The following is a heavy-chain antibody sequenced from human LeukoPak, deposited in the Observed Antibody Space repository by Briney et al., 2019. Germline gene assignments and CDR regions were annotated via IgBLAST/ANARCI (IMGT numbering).Heavy chain of an antibody. CDR2: ISGSGGST. CDR1: GFTFSSYG. D-gene: IGHD3-22*01. CDR3: APRMIAAFDY. Sequence: GGTLRLSCAASGFTFSSYGMSWVRQAPGKGLEWVSAISGSGGSTYYADSVKGRFTISRDNSKNTLYLQMNSLRAEDTAVYYCAPRMIAAFDYWGQGTLVTVSS. V-gene: IGHV3-23*01. J-gene: IGHJ4*02.